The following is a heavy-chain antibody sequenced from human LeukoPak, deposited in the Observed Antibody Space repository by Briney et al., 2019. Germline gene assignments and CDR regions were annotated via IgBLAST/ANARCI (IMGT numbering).Heavy chain of an antibody. CDR3: ARDRSGRRYDSSGYYRYFDY. CDR1: GYTFTSYA. D-gene: IGHD3-22*01. J-gene: IGHJ4*02. CDR2: INTNTGNP. V-gene: IGHV7-4-1*02. Sequence: ASVKVSCKASGYTFTSYAMNWVRQAPRQGLEWMGWINTNTGNPTYAQGFTGRFVFSLDTSVSTAYLQISSLKAEDTAVYYCARDRSGRRYDSSGYYRYFDYWGQGTLVTVPS.